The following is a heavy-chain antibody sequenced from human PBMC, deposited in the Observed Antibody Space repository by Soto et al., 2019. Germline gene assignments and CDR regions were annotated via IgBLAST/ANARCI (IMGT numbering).Heavy chain of an antibody. CDR1: GFSLSEANMG. Sequence: SGPTLVKPRETLALTCTLSGFSLSEANMGVSWIRQPPGKALEWLAHILSNDEEVYSTSLENRLTISKDTSKSQVVLTLTDIDPLDTATYYCARIRGYCSGGSCYYYYYAMDVWGQGTTVTVSS. J-gene: IGHJ6*02. CDR3: ARIRGYCSGGSCYYYYYAMDV. V-gene: IGHV2-26*01. CDR2: ILSNDEE. D-gene: IGHD2-15*01.